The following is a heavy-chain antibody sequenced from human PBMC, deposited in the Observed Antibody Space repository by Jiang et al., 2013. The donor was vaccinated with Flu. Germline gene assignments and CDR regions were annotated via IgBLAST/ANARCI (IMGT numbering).Heavy chain of an antibody. CDR1: GGSISTYY. Sequence: GPGLVKPSETLSLTCTVSGGSISTYYWMWIRQPPGKGLEWIAYISYSGSTNYNPSLKSRVTISVDTSKNQFSLWLTSMTAADTAVYYCARVPTTLNWFDPWGQGTLVTVSS. V-gene: IGHV4-59*01. D-gene: IGHD1-1*01. J-gene: IGHJ5*02. CDR3: ARVPTTLNWFDP. CDR2: ISYSGST.